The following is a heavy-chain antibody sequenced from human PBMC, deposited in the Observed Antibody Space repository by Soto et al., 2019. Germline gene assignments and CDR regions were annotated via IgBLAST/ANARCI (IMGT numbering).Heavy chain of an antibody. Sequence: ETLSLTCSVSGGSISCFYWSWLRQPPGKGLEWIGYIHYSGSTTYNPSLKSRITISVDTSENQFSLKLASVTAADTAVYYCARRIYGVSDYWGPGTLVTVSS. J-gene: IGHJ4*02. CDR2: IHYSGST. V-gene: IGHV4-59*01. D-gene: IGHD2-15*01. CDR1: GGSISCFY. CDR3: ARRIYGVSDY.